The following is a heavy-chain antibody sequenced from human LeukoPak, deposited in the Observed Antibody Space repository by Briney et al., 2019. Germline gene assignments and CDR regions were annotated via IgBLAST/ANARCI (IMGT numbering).Heavy chain of an antibody. CDR3: ARGPAGWLENWFDP. Sequence: ASVKVSCKASGYTFTGYYMHWVRQAPGQGLEWMGWINPNSGGTNYAQKFQGRVTMTRNTSISTAYMELSSLRSEDTAVYYCARGPAGWLENWFDPWGQGTLVTVSS. J-gene: IGHJ5*02. D-gene: IGHD6-19*01. CDR1: GYTFTGYY. V-gene: IGHV1-2*02. CDR2: INPNSGGT.